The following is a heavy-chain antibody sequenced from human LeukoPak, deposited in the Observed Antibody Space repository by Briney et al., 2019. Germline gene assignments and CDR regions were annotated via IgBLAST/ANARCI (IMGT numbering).Heavy chain of an antibody. CDR3: ARVGAVGGVFRAFDI. CDR1: GFTFSSNG. J-gene: IGHJ3*02. Sequence: GGSLRLSCAASGFTFSSNGMSWVRQAPGKGLEWVSGFYGGGSTDYADSVKGRFTISRDNSKNTLYLQMNSLRAEDTAVYYCARVGAVGGVFRAFDIWGQGTMVTVSS. D-gene: IGHD3-16*01. CDR2: FYGGGST. V-gene: IGHV3-66*01.